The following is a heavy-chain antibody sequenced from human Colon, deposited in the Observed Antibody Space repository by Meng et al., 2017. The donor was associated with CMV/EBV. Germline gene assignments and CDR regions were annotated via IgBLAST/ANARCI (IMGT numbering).Heavy chain of an antibody. D-gene: IGHD3-16*02. CDR3: AVIVPATDYSYGTDV. CDR1: GYPFINNN. J-gene: IGHJ6*02. V-gene: IGHV1-8*01. Sequence: ASVKVSCKASGYPFINNNFNWVRQATGQGLEWMGWMNPNSGETGFAQKFQGRITMTRDTSISTAYLELSTLKSEDTALYFCAVIVPATDYSYGTDVWGQGTTVTASS. CDR2: MNPNSGET.